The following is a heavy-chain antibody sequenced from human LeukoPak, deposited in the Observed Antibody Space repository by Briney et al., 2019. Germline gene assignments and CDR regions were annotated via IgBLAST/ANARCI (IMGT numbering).Heavy chain of an antibody. D-gene: IGHD6-6*01. CDR3: ARSPRPLTAARPSSSGWLDP. CDR1: GYSFTNYW. J-gene: IGHJ5*02. V-gene: IGHV5-51*01. CDR2: IYPGDSDT. Sequence: GESLKISCKGSGYSFTNYWIGWVRQMPGKGLEWMGIIYPGDSDTRYSPSFQGQVTISADKSISTAYLQWSSLKASDTAMYYCARSPRPLTAARPSSSGWLDPWGQGTQVTVSS.